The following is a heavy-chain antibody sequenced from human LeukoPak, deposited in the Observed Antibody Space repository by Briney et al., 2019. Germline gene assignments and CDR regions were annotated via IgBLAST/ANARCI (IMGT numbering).Heavy chain of an antibody. J-gene: IGHJ4*02. CDR2: ISHDGII. V-gene: IGHV3-74*01. Sequence: GGSLRLSCATAGFTFSSYVMHWVRRTPGKGLVWVSRISHDGIISYADSVKGRFTISRDNSKNTLYLQMNSLRAEDTAVYYCARDGAYSSGWYGKFDYWGQGTLVTVSS. CDR1: GFTFSSYV. D-gene: IGHD6-19*01. CDR3: ARDGAYSSGWYGKFDY.